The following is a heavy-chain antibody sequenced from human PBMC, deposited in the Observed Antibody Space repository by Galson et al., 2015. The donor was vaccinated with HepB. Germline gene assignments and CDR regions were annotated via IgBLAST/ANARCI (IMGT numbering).Heavy chain of an antibody. J-gene: IGHJ3*02. CDR1: GFTFSNAW. Sequence: SLRLSCAASGFTFSNAWMSWVRQAPGKGLEWVGRIKSKTDGGTTDYAAPVKGRFTISRDDSKNTLYLQMNSLKTEDTAVYYCTTDRGGVYPGYDAFDIWGQGTMVTVSS. V-gene: IGHV3-15*01. CDR2: IKSKTDGGTT. CDR3: TTDRGGVYPGYDAFDI. D-gene: IGHD3-16*02.